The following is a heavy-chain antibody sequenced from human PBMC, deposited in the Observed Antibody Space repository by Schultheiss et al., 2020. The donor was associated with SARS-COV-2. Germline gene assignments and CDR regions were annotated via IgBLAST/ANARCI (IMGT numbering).Heavy chain of an antibody. CDR2: ISSSGSTI. Sequence: GGSLRLSCAASGFTFSSYAMHWVRQAPGKGLECVAYISSSGSTIHYADSVKGRFTISRDSSTNTLYLQMNSLRSEDTAVYYCAKTVTPGRGYYYYGMDVWGQGITVTVSS. CDR3: AKTVTPGRGYYYYGMDV. CDR1: GFTFSSYA. J-gene: IGHJ6*02. D-gene: IGHD4-17*01. V-gene: IGHV3-48*01.